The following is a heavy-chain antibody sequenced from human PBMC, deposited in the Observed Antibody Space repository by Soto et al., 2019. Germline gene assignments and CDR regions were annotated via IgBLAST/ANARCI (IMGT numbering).Heavy chain of an antibody. J-gene: IGHJ4*02. V-gene: IGHV1-46*03. Sequence: ASVKVSCKASGYTFTSYYMHWVRQAPGQGLEWMGIINPSGGSASYAQKFQGRVTMTRDTSTSTVYMELSSLRSEDTAVYYCARWLGIYCSGGSCSTDFDYWGQGTLVTVSS. CDR1: GYTFTSYY. CDR2: INPSGGSA. D-gene: IGHD2-15*01. CDR3: ARWLGIYCSGGSCSTDFDY.